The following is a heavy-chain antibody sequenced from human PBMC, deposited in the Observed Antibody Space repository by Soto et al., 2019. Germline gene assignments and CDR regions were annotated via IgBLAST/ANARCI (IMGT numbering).Heavy chain of an antibody. CDR2: ISTYNYNT. D-gene: IGHD1-26*01. V-gene: IGHV1-18*04. CDR1: GYSFTNCD. Sequence: XSVKRSCNASGYSFTNCDVIWVRQAPGQGLEWVGWISTYNYNTNYAQKLQGRVTLTTDTSTSTAYMELRSLRSDDTALYYCATNFSGSYDPWGQGTLVTVSS. J-gene: IGHJ5*02. CDR3: ATNFSGSYDP.